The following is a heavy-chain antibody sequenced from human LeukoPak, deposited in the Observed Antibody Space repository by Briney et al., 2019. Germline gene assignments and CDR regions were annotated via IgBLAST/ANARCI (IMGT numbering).Heavy chain of an antibody. D-gene: IGHD3-22*01. V-gene: IGHV4-4*07. J-gene: IGHJ4*02. CDR1: GASITSYY. CDR2: MYTSGTT. CDR3: ARYDSTGLDY. Sequence: SETLSLTCTVSGASITSYYWSWIRQPAGKGLEWIGRMYTSGTTDYNPSLKSRVTMSVDTSKNQSSLKLTSVTAADTAVYYCARYDSTGLDYWGQGTLVTVSS.